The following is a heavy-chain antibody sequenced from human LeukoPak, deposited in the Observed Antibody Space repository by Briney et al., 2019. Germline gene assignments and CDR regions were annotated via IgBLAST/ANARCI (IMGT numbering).Heavy chain of an antibody. J-gene: IGHJ5*02. Sequence: SETLSLTCTVSGGSISSSSYYWGWIRQPPGKGLEWIGSIYYSGSTYYNPSLKSRVTISVDTSKNQFSLKLSSVTAADTAVYYCARDRGWEAAAAINWFDPWGQGTLVTVSS. CDR2: IYYSGST. V-gene: IGHV4-39*07. CDR3: ARDRGWEAAAAINWFDP. D-gene: IGHD6-13*01. CDR1: GGSISSSSYY.